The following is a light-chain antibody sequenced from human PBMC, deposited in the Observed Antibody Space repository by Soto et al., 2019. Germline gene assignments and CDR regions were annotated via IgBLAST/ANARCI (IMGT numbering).Light chain of an antibody. V-gene: IGLV2-14*01. CDR1: RSDVGSYNY. CDR3: SSFSGSSTLYV. J-gene: IGLJ1*01. Sequence: QSALTQPASVSGSPGQSITISCTGTRSDVGSYNYVSWYQQHPGKAPKLMIYEVSNRPSGVSNRFSGSKSGNTASLTISGLQAEDEADYYCSSFSGSSTLYVFGTGTKLTVL. CDR2: EVS.